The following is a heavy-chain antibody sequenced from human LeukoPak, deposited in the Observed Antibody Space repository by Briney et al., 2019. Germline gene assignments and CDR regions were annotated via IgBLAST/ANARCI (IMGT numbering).Heavy chain of an antibody. CDR3: ARGIWDGSGRNAFDI. Sequence: GGSLRLSCAASGFTFSSYDMHWVRQATGKGLEWVSAIGTAGDTYYPGSVKGRFTISGENAKNSLYLQMNSLRAGDTAVYYCARGIWDGSGRNAFDIWGQGTMVTVSS. V-gene: IGHV3-13*01. CDR2: IGTAGDT. J-gene: IGHJ3*02. CDR1: GFTFSSYD. D-gene: IGHD3-10*01.